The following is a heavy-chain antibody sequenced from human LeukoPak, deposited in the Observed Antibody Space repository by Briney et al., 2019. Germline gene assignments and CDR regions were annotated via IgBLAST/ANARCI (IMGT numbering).Heavy chain of an antibody. V-gene: IGHV5-51*01. D-gene: IGHD4-11*01. CDR1: GYSFTNYW. Sequence: EESLKIYCKGSGYSFTNYWIGWERQMPGKGLEWMGIIYPRDSYTRYSPSFEGQVTISADKSISTAYLQWSSLRASDTAIYYCVRPPIHDYSNFHPSDYWGQGTLVTVSS. CDR3: VRPPIHDYSNFHPSDY. CDR2: IYPRDSYT. J-gene: IGHJ4*02.